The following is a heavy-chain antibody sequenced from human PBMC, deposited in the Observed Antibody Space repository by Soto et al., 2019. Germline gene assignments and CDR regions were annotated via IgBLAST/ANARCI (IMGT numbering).Heavy chain of an antibody. Sequence: QVQLQESGPGLVKPSETLSLTCTVSGGSITNYYCSWFRQPPGKGLECIGYINYDGSSAYNLSLKRRVTLSMDASKTQFALMLESVTATATAVYYCARHGFGPLHGLVDVWGPGTTVIVSS. J-gene: IGHJ6*02. D-gene: IGHD3-10*01. CDR2: INYDGSS. V-gene: IGHV4-59*08. CDR3: ARHGFGPLHGLVDV. CDR1: GGSITNYY.